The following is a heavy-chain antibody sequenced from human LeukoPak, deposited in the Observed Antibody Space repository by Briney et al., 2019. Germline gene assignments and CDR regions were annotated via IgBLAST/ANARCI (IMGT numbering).Heavy chain of an antibody. V-gene: IGHV4-59*08. J-gene: IGHJ4*02. Sequence: SETLSLTCTVSGGSISSYYWSWIRQPPGKGLEWIGYIYYSGSTNYNPSFKSRVTISVDTSKNQFSLKLSSVTAADTAVYYCARHFPLWFGDAFDYWGQGTLVTVSS. CDR2: IYYSGST. CDR1: GGSISSYY. D-gene: IGHD3-10*01. CDR3: ARHFPLWFGDAFDY.